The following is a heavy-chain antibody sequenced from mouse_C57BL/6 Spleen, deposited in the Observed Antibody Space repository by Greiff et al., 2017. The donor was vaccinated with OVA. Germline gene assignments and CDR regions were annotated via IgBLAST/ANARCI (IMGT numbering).Heavy chain of an antibody. CDR2: ISYSGST. CDR3: ARYYSNYGGWYFDV. D-gene: IGHD2-5*01. Sequence: DVKLVESGPGLAKPSQPLSLTCSVTGYSITSDYWNWIRKFPGNKLEYMGYISYSGSTYYNPSLKSRISITRDTSKNQYYLQLNSVTTEDTATYYCARYYSNYGGWYFDVWGTGTTVTVSS. V-gene: IGHV3-8*01. J-gene: IGHJ1*03. CDR1: GYSITSDY.